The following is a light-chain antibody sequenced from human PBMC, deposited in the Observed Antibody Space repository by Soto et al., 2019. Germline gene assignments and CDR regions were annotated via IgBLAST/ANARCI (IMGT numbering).Light chain of an antibody. V-gene: IGKV2-30*01. CDR3: MQGVYWPPGRA. J-gene: IGKJ1*01. CDR2: KVS. Sequence: DVVMTQSPLSLSVTLGQPASISCRSSQSLLYSDGNTYLNWFQQRPGQSPRRLIYKVSNRDSGVPDRFSGRGSGTDFKLKISRVEAEDVGVYSCMQGVYWPPGRAFGQGTKVEIK. CDR1: QSLLYSDGNTY.